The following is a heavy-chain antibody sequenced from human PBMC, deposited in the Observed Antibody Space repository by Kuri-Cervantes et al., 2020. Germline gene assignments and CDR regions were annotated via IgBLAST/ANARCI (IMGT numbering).Heavy chain of an antibody. CDR1: GGSISSGSYY. V-gene: IGHV4-61*02. J-gene: IGHJ3*02. CDR2: IYTSGNT. CDR3: ARIVGALHAFDI. Sequence: SETLSLTCTVSGGSISSGSYYWSWIRQPAGKGLEWIGRIYTSGNTNYNPSLKSRVTISVDTSKNQFSLKLSSVTAADTAVYYCARIVGALHAFDIWGQGTMVTVSS. D-gene: IGHD1-26*01.